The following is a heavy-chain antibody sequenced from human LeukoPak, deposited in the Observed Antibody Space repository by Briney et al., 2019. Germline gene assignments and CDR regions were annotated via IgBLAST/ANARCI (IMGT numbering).Heavy chain of an antibody. Sequence: GGSLRLSCAASGFTFDDYAMHWVRQAPGKGLEWVSGISWNSGSIGYADSVKGRFTISRDNAKNSLYLQMNSLRAEDTALCYCAKDGSGSGSYSRPTFDYWGQGTLVTVSS. J-gene: IGHJ4*02. D-gene: IGHD3-10*01. V-gene: IGHV3-9*01. CDR3: AKDGSGSGSYSRPTFDY. CDR1: GFTFDDYA. CDR2: ISWNSGSI.